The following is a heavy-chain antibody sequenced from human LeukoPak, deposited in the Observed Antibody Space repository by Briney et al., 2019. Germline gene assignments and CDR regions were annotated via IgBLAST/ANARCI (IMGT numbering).Heavy chain of an antibody. J-gene: IGHJ5*02. CDR3: ARGSGDYSWFDP. CDR2: IYYSGST. Sequence: KPSETLSLTCTVSGGSITSSSYYWSWIRQPPGKGLEWIGYIYYSGSTNYNPSLKSRVTISVDTSKNQFSLKLSPVTAADTAVYYCARGSGDYSWFDPWGQGTLVTVSS. V-gene: IGHV4-61*01. CDR1: GGSITSSSYY. D-gene: IGHD4-17*01.